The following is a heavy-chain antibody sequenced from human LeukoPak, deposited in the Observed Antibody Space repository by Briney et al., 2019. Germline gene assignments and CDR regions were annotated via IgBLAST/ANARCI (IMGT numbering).Heavy chain of an antibody. CDR1: GGTFSSYA. CDR3: ARGGYYYDSSGYSHLPDY. CDR2: IIPIVGTT. J-gene: IGHJ4*02. Sequence: ASVTVSCKASGGTFSSYAFSWVRQAPGQGLEWMGGIIPIVGTTNYAQMFQGRVTITADESTSTTYMELSSLRSEDTAVYYCARGGYYYDSSGYSHLPDYWGQGTLVTVSA. D-gene: IGHD3-22*01. V-gene: IGHV1-69*13.